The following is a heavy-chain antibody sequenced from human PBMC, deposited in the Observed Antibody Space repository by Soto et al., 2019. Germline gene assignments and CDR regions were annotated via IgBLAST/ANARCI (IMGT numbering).Heavy chain of an antibody. V-gene: IGHV1-18*01. Sequence: ASVKVSCKASGYTFTSYGIRWVRQAPGQGLEWMGWISAYNGNTNYAQKLQGRVTMTTDTSTSTAYVELRSLRSDYTAVYYCARSEEGPGTTYAFDIWGQGTMVTVSS. D-gene: IGHD1-7*01. CDR1: GYTFTSYG. J-gene: IGHJ3*02. CDR3: ARSEEGPGTTYAFDI. CDR2: ISAYNGNT.